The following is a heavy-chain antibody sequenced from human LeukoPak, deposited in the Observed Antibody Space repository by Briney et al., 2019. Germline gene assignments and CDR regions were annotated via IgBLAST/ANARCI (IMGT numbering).Heavy chain of an antibody. CDR2: MNPNGGYT. Sequence: GASVKVSCKTSGYSFTSHDINWVRQAPGQGLEWMGWMNPNGGYTGYAQKFQGRVTMTEDTSTDTAYMELSSLRSEDTAVYYCATDVGWVLDPWGQGTLVTVSS. D-gene: IGHD1-26*01. CDR1: GYSFTSHD. V-gene: IGHV1-8*01. CDR3: ATDVGWVLDP. J-gene: IGHJ5*02.